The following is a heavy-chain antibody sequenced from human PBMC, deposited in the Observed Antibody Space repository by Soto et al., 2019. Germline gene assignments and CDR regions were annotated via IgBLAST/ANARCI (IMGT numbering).Heavy chain of an antibody. J-gene: IGHJ4*02. V-gene: IGHV3-23*01. D-gene: IGHD6-13*01. CDR3: ARDTPSSTYELYYFDY. CDR2: ISGSGGRT. Sequence: GGSLRLSCAASGFTFSSYAMSWVRQAPGKGLEWVSAISGSGGRTYYADSVKGRFTVSRDNSKNTLYLQMNSLRAEDTAVYYCARDTPSSTYELYYFDYWGQGTLVTVSS. CDR1: GFTFSSYA.